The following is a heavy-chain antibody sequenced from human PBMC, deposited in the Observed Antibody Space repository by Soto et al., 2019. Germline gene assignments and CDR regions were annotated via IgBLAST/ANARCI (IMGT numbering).Heavy chain of an antibody. CDR3: AKVRGFYYDSSGYHFDS. J-gene: IGHJ4*02. CDR1: GFTFSSYG. V-gene: IGHV3-30*18. Sequence: GGSLRLSCAASGFTFSSYGMHWVRQGPGKGLEWVAFISYDGSDKYYADTVKGRFTISRDSFKNTLYLQMNSLRAEDTAVYYCAKVRGFYYDSSGYHFDSWGQGTLVTVSS. CDR2: ISYDGSDK. D-gene: IGHD3-22*01.